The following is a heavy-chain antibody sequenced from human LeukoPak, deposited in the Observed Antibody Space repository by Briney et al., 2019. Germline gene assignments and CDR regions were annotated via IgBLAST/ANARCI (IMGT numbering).Heavy chain of an antibody. D-gene: IGHD4-23*01. J-gene: IGHJ4*02. CDR3: ARDLLNEGNHLDY. V-gene: IGHV4-30-4*01. CDR2: IYYSGST. CDR1: GGSTSSGNYY. Sequence: SETLSLTCTVSGGSTSSGNYYWSWIRQPPGKGLEWIGYIYYSGSTYYNPSLKSRVTISVDTSKNQFSLKLSSVTAADTAVYYCARDLLNEGNHLDYWGQGTLVTVSS.